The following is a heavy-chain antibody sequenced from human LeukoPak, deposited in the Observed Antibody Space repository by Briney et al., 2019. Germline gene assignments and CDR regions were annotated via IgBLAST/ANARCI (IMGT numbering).Heavy chain of an antibody. V-gene: IGHV3-66*01. CDR3: ARAPGGWELRVRGYYFDY. J-gene: IGHJ4*02. CDR2: LYSGDTT. CDR1: GFTVNSKY. Sequence: GGSLRLSCAASGFTVNSKYMNWVRQAPGKGLEWVSILYSGDTTHYADSVKGRFVISRDNSKNTLYLQMNSLRAEDTAVYYCARAPGGWELRVRGYYFDYWGQGTLVTVSS. D-gene: IGHD1-26*01.